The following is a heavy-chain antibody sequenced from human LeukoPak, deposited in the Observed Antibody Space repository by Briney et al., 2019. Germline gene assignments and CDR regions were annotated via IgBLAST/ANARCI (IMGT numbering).Heavy chain of an antibody. V-gene: IGHV4-39*07. J-gene: IGHJ5*02. CDR3: ARGDCSGGSCYSGCSNWFDP. CDR1: GGSISSSNYY. Sequence: SETLSLTCSVSGGSISSSNYYWGWIRQPPGKGLEWIGNMYYSGSTYYNPSLKSRVTISVDTSKNQFSLKLSSVTAADPAVYYCARGDCSGGSCYSGCSNWFDPWGQGTLVTVSS. D-gene: IGHD2-15*01. CDR2: MYYSGST.